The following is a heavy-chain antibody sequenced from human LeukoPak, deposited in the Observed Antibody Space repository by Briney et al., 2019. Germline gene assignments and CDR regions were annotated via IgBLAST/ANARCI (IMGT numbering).Heavy chain of an antibody. D-gene: IGHD4-17*01. J-gene: IGHJ4*02. CDR1: GFTFSSYG. V-gene: IGHV3-33*06. CDR2: TWYDGSNK. CDR3: AKDDRDDYGDYLGY. Sequence: GGSLRLSCAASGFTFSSYGFHWVRQAPGKGLEWVAVTWYDGSNKYYADSVKGRFTISRDNSKNTLYLQMNSLRAEDTAIYYCAKDDRDDYGDYLGYWGQGTLVTVSS.